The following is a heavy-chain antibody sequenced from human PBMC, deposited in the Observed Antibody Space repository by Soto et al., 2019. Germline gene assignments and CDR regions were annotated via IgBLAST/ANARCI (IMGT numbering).Heavy chain of an antibody. CDR1: GDSVSSSSAA. CDR2: TYYRSKWYH. CDR3: ARIEVAPYWYFDL. Sequence: QVQLQQSGPGLVMPSQTLSLTCAISGDSVSSSSAAWNWIRQSPSRGLEWLGRTYYRSKWYHDYAVSVKSLITINPDTSKNQCSLQLNSVTPEDTAVYYCARIEVAPYWYFDLWGRGTLVTVSS. V-gene: IGHV6-1*01. J-gene: IGHJ2*01. D-gene: IGHD2-15*01.